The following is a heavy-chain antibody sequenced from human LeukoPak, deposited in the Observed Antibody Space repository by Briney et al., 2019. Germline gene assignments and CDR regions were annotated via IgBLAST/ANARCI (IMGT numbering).Heavy chain of an antibody. CDR3: ATETYYYDSSGYPLYFVLDY. V-gene: IGHV4-4*07. Sequence: PSETLSLTCTVSGGSISSYYWSRIRQPAGKGLEWIGRIYTSGSTNYNPSLKSRVTMSVDTSKNQFSLKLSSVTAADTAVYYCATETYYYDSSGYPLYFVLDYWGQGTLVTVSS. CDR1: GGSISSYY. J-gene: IGHJ4*02. CDR2: IYTSGST. D-gene: IGHD3-22*01.